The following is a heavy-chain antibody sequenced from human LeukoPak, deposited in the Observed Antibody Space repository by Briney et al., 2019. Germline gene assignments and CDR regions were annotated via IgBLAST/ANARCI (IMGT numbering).Heavy chain of an antibody. Sequence: SETLSLTCTVSGGSISSYYWSWIRQPPGKGLEWIGYIYYSGSTNYDPSLKSRVTISVDTSKNQFSLKLSSVTAADTAVYYCARGARAGYNLEPFDYWGQGTLVTVSS. J-gene: IGHJ4*02. V-gene: IGHV4-59*08. CDR2: IYYSGST. D-gene: IGHD5-24*01. CDR1: GGSISSYY. CDR3: ARGARAGYNLEPFDY.